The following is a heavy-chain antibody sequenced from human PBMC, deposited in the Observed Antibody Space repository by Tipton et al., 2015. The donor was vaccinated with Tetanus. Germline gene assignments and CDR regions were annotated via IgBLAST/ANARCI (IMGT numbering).Heavy chain of an antibody. CDR1: GSTFSSYS. V-gene: IGHV3-21*01. D-gene: IGHD2/OR15-2a*01. CDR2: ISSSSSYI. CDR3: ARDERMTGVFDY. Sequence: SLRLSCAASGSTFSSYSMNWVRQAPGKGLEWVSSISSSSSYIYYADSVKGRFTISRDNAKNSLYLQMNSLRAEDTAVYYCARDERMTGVFDYWGQGTLVTVSS. J-gene: IGHJ4*02.